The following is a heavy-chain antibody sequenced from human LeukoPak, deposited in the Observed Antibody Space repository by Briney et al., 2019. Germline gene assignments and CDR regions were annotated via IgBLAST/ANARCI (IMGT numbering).Heavy chain of an antibody. CDR1: VDSVSSNSAA. CDR3: AVEGSGSYGRGFDP. V-gene: IGHV6-1*01. Sequence: SQTLSLTCAISVDSVSSNSAAWNWIRQSPSRGLEWLGRTYYRSKWYNDYAVSVKSRIPINPDTSKNQFSLQLNSVTPEDTAVYYCAVEGSGSYGRGFDPWGQGTLVTVSS. CDR2: TYYRSKWYN. J-gene: IGHJ5*02. D-gene: IGHD3-10*01.